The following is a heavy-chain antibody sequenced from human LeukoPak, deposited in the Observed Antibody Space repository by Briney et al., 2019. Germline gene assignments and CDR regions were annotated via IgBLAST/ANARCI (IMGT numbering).Heavy chain of an antibody. J-gene: IGHJ4*02. D-gene: IGHD5-18*01. V-gene: IGHV3-64D*08. CDR3: ARRAYAYGCDY. CDR1: GFTFSSYA. CDR2: ISSDGVGT. Sequence: PGGSLRLSCSASGFTFSSYAMHWVRQAPGKGLDYVSSISSDGVGTYYADSVKGRFTISRDNSKNTLYLQMSSLSTEDTALYYCARRAYAYGCDYWGQGTLVTVSS.